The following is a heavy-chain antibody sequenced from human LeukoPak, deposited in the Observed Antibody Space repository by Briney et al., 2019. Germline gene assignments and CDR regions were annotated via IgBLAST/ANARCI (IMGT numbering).Heavy chain of an antibody. CDR2: ISGSGGST. CDR3: AKDPAGTDY. V-gene: IGHV3-23*01. Sequence: PGGSLRLSCAASGFTFSSYAMSWVRQPPGKGLEWVSAISGSGGSTYYADSVKGRFTIYRHNYKNTLDVQMNSQRAEDTAVYFCAKDPAGTDYWGQGTLVSVSS. J-gene: IGHJ4*02. D-gene: IGHD6-13*01. CDR1: GFTFSSYA.